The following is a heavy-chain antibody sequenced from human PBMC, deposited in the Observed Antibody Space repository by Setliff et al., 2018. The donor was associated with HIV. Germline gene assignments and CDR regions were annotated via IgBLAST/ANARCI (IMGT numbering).Heavy chain of an antibody. Sequence: SETLSLTCTVSGGSISSGSYYWSWIRQPAGKGLEWIGRIYTSGSTNYNPSLKSRVTISVDTSKNQFSLRLNSVTAADTAVYYCARVFMPRGGAFDIWGQGTMVTVSS. CDR2: IYTSGST. V-gene: IGHV4-61*02. D-gene: IGHD2-2*01. CDR3: ARVFMPRGGAFDI. J-gene: IGHJ3*02. CDR1: GGSISSGSYY.